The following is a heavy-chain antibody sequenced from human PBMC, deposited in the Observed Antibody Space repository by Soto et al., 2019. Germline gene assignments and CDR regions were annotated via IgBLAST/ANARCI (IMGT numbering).Heavy chain of an antibody. CDR3: ASSGSYESLDAFDI. V-gene: IGHV3-48*02. CDR2: ISSSSSTI. D-gene: IGHD1-26*01. J-gene: IGHJ3*02. Sequence: GGSLRLSCAASGFTFSSYSMNWVRQAPGKGLEWVSYISSSSSTIYCADSVKGRFTISRDNAKNSLYLQMNSLRDEDTAVYYCASSGSYESLDAFDIWGQGTMVTVSS. CDR1: GFTFSSYS.